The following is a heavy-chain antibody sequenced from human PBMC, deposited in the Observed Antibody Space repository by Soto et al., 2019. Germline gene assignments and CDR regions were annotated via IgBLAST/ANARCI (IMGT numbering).Heavy chain of an antibody. V-gene: IGHV4-31*03. D-gene: IGHD1-26*01. CDR1: GGSFSSDSFI. CDR3: ARDHKWDGMDV. CDR2: INYSGTT. Sequence: SETLSLTCSVSGGSFSSDSFIWSWVRQFPGKGLEWIGYINYSGTTYYNPSLRSRITMSVDTSKNQFSLNLSCVTAADTAVYYCARDHKWDGMDVWGQGTTVTVSS. J-gene: IGHJ6*02.